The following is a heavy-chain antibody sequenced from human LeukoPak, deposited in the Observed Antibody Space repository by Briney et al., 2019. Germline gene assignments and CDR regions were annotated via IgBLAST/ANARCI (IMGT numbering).Heavy chain of an antibody. V-gene: IGHV4-34*01. Sequence: SETLSLTCAVYGGSFSNYYWSWIRQPPGKGLEWIGEINDSGRANYNPSLMSRVTVSVDTSKNQFSLRVTSATATDTAVYYCARRWNYGRNYYIDVWGNGATVSVSS. CDR1: GGSFSNYY. CDR2: INDSGRA. D-gene: IGHD1-7*01. CDR3: ARRWNYGRNYYIDV. J-gene: IGHJ6*03.